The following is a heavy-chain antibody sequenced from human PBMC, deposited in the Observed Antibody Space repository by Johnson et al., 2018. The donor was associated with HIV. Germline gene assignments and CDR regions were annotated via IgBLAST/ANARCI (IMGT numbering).Heavy chain of an antibody. V-gene: IGHV3-66*03. CDR2: IYSGGST. D-gene: IGHD3-3*01. Sequence: VQLVESGGGLIQPGGSLRLSCAASGFTVSSNYMSWVRQAPGKGLEWVSVIYSGGSTYYADSVKGRFTISRDNSKNTLYLQMNRLRTEDTAVFYCAKGPLYDFWSGEAFDIWGQGTMVTVSS. CDR3: AKGPLYDFWSGEAFDI. CDR1: GFTVSSNY. J-gene: IGHJ3*02.